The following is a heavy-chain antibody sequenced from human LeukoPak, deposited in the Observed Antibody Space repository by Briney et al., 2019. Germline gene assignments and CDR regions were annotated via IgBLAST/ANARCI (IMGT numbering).Heavy chain of an antibody. Sequence: PGRSLRLSCVASGFTFTSYTMHWVRQAPAKGLEGVAVMSYDGSHKFHAASVKGRFTISRDNSKNTVYLQVNSLRDEDTAIYYCARDVGGYAFDYWGQGTLVTVSS. V-gene: IGHV3-30*04. CDR1: GFTFTSYT. J-gene: IGHJ4*02. CDR3: ARDVGGYAFDY. CDR2: MSYDGSHK. D-gene: IGHD5-12*01.